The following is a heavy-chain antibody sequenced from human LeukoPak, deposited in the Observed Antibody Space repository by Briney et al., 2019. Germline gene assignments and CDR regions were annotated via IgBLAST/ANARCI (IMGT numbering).Heavy chain of an antibody. V-gene: IGHV1-69*04. Sequence: SVKVSCKASGGTFSSYAITWVRQAPGQGLEWMGRIIPTLEIANYAQKFQGRVTITADKSTSIAYMELSSLRPEDTAVYYCARVLSGSWLWFWGRGTLVTVSS. CDR2: IIPTLEIA. CDR1: GGTFSSYA. D-gene: IGHD5-18*01. J-gene: IGHJ4*02. CDR3: ARVLSGSWLWF.